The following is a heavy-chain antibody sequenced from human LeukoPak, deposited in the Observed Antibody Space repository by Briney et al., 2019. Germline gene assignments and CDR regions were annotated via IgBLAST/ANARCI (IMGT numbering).Heavy chain of an antibody. D-gene: IGHD6-19*01. Sequence: PVKVSCKASGGTFSSYAISWVRQAPGQGLEWMGGIIPIFGTANYAQKFQGRVTITADESTSTAYMELSSLRSVDTAVYYCAGVGYSSSFPGLGDYYYYYGMDVWGKGTTVTASS. CDR3: AGVGYSSSFPGLGDYYYYYGMDV. CDR1: GGTFSSYA. J-gene: IGHJ6*04. V-gene: IGHV1-69*13. CDR2: IIPIFGTA.